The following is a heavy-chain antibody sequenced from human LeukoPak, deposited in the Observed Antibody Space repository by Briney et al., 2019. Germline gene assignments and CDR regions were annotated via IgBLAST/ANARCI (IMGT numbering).Heavy chain of an antibody. CDR1: GYTFTSYG. CDR2: ISAYNGNT. D-gene: IGHD5-18*01. J-gene: IGHJ4*02. CDR3: AREGIQLWLDLSY. V-gene: IGHV1-18*01. Sequence: ASVKVSCQASGYTFTSYGIRWVRQAPGQGLEWMGWISAYNGNTHYAQKLQGRVTVTTDTSTSTAYMELRSLRSDDTAVYYCAREGIQLWLDLSYWGQGTLVTVSS.